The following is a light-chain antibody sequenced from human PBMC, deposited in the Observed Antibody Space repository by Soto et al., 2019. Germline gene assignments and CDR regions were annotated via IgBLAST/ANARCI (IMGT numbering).Light chain of an antibody. Sequence: EIVLTQSPGTLSLSPGEGATLPCRASQSISSNFLAWYQQKRGQAPRLLIHGASNRATGIPDRFSGSGSGTDFTLTITRLEPEDFAVYYCQQYGGSPRTFGQGTKVDIK. J-gene: IGKJ1*01. CDR3: QQYGGSPRT. CDR1: QSISSNF. CDR2: GAS. V-gene: IGKV3-20*01.